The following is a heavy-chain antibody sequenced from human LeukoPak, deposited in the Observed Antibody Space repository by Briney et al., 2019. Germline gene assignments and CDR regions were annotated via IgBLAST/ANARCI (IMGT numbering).Heavy chain of an antibody. CDR3: ARRRRTSGWFLDAFDI. V-gene: IGHV4-4*07. D-gene: IGHD6-19*01. CDR1: GGSLSSYY. CDR2: IYTSGST. J-gene: IGHJ3*02. Sequence: SETLSLTCTVSGGSLSSYYWSWIRQPAGKGLEWIGRIYTSGSTNYNPSLKSRVTMSVDTSKNQFSLKLSSVTAADTAVYYCARRRRTSGWFLDAFDIWGQGTMVTVSS.